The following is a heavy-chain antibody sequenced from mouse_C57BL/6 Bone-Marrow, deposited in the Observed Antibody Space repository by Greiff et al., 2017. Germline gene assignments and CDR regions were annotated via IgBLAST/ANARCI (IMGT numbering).Heavy chain of an antibody. Sequence: VQLQQPGAELVKPGASVKMSCKASGYTFTSYWITWVKQRPGQGLEWIGDIYPGSGSTNYNEKFKSKATLTVDTSSSTAYMQLSSLTSEDSAVYYCAREDGSSNYAMDYWGQGTSVTVSS. CDR1: GYTFTSYW. V-gene: IGHV1-55*01. CDR2: IYPGSGST. J-gene: IGHJ4*01. D-gene: IGHD1-1*01. CDR3: AREDGSSNYAMDY.